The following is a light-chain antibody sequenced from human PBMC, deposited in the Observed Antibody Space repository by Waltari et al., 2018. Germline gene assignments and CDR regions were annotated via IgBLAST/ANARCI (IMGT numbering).Light chain of an antibody. J-gene: IGKJ2*01. Sequence: DIQMTQSPSSLSASVGDRVTISCRASQTVCNYLHWYQQKPGKAPNLLIYEASTLQSGIPSRFSGSGSGTDFTLTISSLQPEDFATYYCQQTYSFPRTFGQGTNLEIK. CDR1: QTVCNY. CDR2: EAS. CDR3: QQTYSFPRT. V-gene: IGKV1-39*01.